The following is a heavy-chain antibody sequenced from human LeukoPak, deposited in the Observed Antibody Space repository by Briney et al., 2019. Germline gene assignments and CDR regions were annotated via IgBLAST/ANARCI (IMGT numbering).Heavy chain of an antibody. CDR2: VNHSGDT. CDR1: GGSFSGYY. CDR3: ARGDPKTVVQGVLGIKYHYYYMDV. D-gene: IGHD3-10*01. Sequence: PSETLSLTCAVYGGSFSGYYWGWIRQPPGKGLEWIGEVNHSGDTNYNPSLKSRVTISVDTSKNQFSLKLSSVTAADTSVYYCARGDPKTVVQGVLGIKYHYYYMDVWGKGTTVTVSS. V-gene: IGHV4-34*01. J-gene: IGHJ6*03.